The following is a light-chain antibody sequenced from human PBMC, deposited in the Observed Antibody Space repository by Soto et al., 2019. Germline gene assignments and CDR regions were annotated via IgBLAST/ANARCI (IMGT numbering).Light chain of an antibody. CDR3: TSPTPGSLYV. CDR2: KVS. CDR1: SSDVGGYNY. V-gene: IGLV2-14*01. Sequence: SVLTRPASLSGSPRQSITSSCTGTSSDVGGYNYVSWYQQYPGRVPKLLIYKVSNRPSGVSNRFSGSKSGNTASLTISGLQAEDEADYFCTSPTPGSLYVFGTGTKVT. J-gene: IGLJ1*01.